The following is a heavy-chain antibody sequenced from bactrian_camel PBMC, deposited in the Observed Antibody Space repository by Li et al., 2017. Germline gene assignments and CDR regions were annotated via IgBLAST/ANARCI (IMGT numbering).Heavy chain of an antibody. J-gene: IGHJ4*01. CDR1: GLTFSNYY. CDR2: IYTGDART. V-gene: IGHV3S28*01. Sequence: QLVESGGGLVQPGGSLTLSCVVSGLTFSNYYTSWIRQAPGKEREGVAAIYTGDARTVYYADSVKGRFTVSGDYAKNTLYLEMNNLKPEDTAMYYCAAEFSDPVDCSAGYSYAPDYSHVGQGTQVTVS. D-gene: IGHD2*01.